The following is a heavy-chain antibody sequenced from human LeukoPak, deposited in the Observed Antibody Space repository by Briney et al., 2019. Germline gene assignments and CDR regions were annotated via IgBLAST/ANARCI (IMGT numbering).Heavy chain of an antibody. Sequence: ASVKVSCKASGYTFTSYGISWVRQAPGQGLEWMGWINAGNGNTKYSQKFQGRVTITRDTSASTAYMELSSLRSEDTAVYYCARARRLYCGFDPWGQGTLVTVSS. CDR2: INAGNGNT. CDR3: ARARRLYCGFDP. D-gene: IGHD2-8*02. V-gene: IGHV1-3*01. CDR1: GYTFTSYG. J-gene: IGHJ5*02.